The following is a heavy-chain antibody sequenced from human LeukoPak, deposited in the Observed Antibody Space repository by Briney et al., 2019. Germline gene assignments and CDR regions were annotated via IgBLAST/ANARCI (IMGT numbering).Heavy chain of an antibody. Sequence: PGRSLRLSCAASGFTFDDYAMHWVRQAPGKGLEWVSGISWASGSIGYADSVKGRFTISRDNAKNSLYLQKNSLRAEDMALYYCAKASSRSFSSGYYGNAFDIWGQGTMVTVSS. J-gene: IGHJ3*02. D-gene: IGHD6-19*01. V-gene: IGHV3-9*03. CDR3: AKASSRSFSSGYYGNAFDI. CDR1: GFTFDDYA. CDR2: ISWASGSI.